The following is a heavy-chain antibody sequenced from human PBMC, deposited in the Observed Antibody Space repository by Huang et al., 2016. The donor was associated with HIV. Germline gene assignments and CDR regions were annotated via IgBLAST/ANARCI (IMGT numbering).Heavy chain of an antibody. CDR2: IECNMYGVPT. D-gene: IGHD3-22*01. Sequence: EVHLVESGGGLVKPGGSLRLSCAAAGLTFSHAWMSWVRQALGSGLTWFCRIECNMYGVPTTCAAPLKGKFTISRDASNTTLYMQMNNLKTEDTAVYYCATIGSDSSGFVHWIFPAGWIDYFDYWGQGTLVTVSS. V-gene: IGHV3-15*04. CDR3: ATIGSDSSGFVHWIFPAGWIDYFDY. J-gene: IGHJ4*02. CDR1: GLTFSHAW.